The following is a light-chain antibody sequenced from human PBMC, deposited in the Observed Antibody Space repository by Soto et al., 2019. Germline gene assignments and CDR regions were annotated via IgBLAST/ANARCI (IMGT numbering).Light chain of an antibody. CDR2: GAS. J-gene: IGKJ1*01. V-gene: IGKV1-5*01. Sequence: DIQMTQSPSTLSASVGDRVTITCRASQSISSWLAWYQQKPGKAPKVLIYGASSLESGVPSRFSGSGSGTEFTFTISSLQPDDFASYYCQQYNTYSRAFGQGTKVDIK. CDR3: QQYNTYSRA. CDR1: QSISSW.